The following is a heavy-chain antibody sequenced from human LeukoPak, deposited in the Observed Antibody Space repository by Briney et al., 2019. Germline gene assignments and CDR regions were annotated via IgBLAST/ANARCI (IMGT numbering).Heavy chain of an antibody. CDR1: GGSTSSYY. D-gene: IGHD6-19*01. CDR2: IYYSGST. J-gene: IGHJ4*02. CDR3: ARHSGAGAGFVY. Sequence: SETLSLTCTVSGGSTSSYYWSWIRQPPGKGLEWIGYIYYSGSTNYNPSLKSRLTISIATSKNQFSLKLSSVTAADTAVYYCARHSGAGAGFVYWGQGTLVIVSS. V-gene: IGHV4-59*08.